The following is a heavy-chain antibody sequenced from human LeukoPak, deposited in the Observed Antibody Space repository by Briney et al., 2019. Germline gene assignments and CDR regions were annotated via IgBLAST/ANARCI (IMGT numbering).Heavy chain of an antibody. CDR2: ISGSGGST. Sequence: PGGSLRLSCAASGFTFSSYAMSWVRQAPGKGLEWVSAISGSGGSTYYADSVKGRFTISRDNSKNTLYLQMNSLRAEDTAVYYCAKDTYPYYYDSSGYFPFGYWGQGTLVTVSS. J-gene: IGHJ4*02. V-gene: IGHV3-23*01. CDR3: AKDTYPYYYDSSGYFPFGY. D-gene: IGHD3-22*01. CDR1: GFTFSSYA.